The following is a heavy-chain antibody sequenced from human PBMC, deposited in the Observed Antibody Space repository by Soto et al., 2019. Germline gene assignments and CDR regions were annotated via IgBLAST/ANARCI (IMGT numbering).Heavy chain of an antibody. V-gene: IGHV1-8*01. D-gene: IGHD4-4*01. CDR2: MNPNSGNT. Sequence: QVQLVQSGAEVKKPGASVKVSCKASGYTFTSYDINWVRQATGQGLEWMGWMNPNSGNTGYAQKFQGRVTMTRNTSISTAYMELSSLRSEDTAVYYSARCRALYSNYVRLYYYYGMDVWGQGTTVTVSS. CDR3: ARCRALYSNYVRLYYYYGMDV. J-gene: IGHJ6*02. CDR1: GYTFTSYD.